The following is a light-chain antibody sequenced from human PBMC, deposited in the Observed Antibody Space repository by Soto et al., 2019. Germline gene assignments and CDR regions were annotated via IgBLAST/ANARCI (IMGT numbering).Light chain of an antibody. CDR3: QQYGSSPIT. Sequence: EIVLTQSPGTLSLSPGERATLSCRASQSVSSSYLAWYQQKPGQAPRLLIYGASSRATGIPDRFSGSGSGKDFTLTISRLEPEDFAVYYCQQYGSSPITLGPGTKVDIK. J-gene: IGKJ3*01. CDR2: GAS. V-gene: IGKV3-20*01. CDR1: QSVSSSY.